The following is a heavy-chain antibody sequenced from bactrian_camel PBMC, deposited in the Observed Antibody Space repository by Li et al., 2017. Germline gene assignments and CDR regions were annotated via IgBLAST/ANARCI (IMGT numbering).Heavy chain of an antibody. Sequence: QVQLVESGGGLVQPGGSLRVSCAASGFDFNNAWMRWVRQAPGKGREGVAVIDSDARTRYADSVKGRFTISRDNAKNTLYLQMNSLKPEDTAMYYCAVDIDGGSSLDWRCEYKHWGQGTQVTVS. CDR1: GFDFNNAW. CDR2: IDSDART. CDR3: AVDIDGGSSLDWRCEYKH. J-gene: IGHJ4*01. V-gene: IGHV3S26*01. D-gene: IGHD2*01.